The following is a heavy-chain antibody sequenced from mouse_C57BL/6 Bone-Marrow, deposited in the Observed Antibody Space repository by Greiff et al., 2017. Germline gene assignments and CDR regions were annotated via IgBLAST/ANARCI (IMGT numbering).Heavy chain of an antibody. CDR1: GFTFSSYG. V-gene: IGHV5-6*01. CDR3: ASGGYDYFFDY. J-gene: IGHJ2*01. CDR2: ISSGGSYT. Sequence: EVKLMESGGDLVKPGGSLKLSCAASGFTFSSYGMSWVRQTPDKRLEWVATISSGGSYTYYPDSVKGRFTISRDNAKNTLYLQMSSLKSEDTSMYYCASGGYDYFFDYWGQGTTLTVSS. D-gene: IGHD2-4*01.